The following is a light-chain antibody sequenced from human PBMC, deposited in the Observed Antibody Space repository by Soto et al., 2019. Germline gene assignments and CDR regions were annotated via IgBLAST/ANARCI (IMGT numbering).Light chain of an antibody. J-gene: IGLJ2*01. CDR1: SSNIGAIYD. V-gene: IGLV1-40*01. CDR2: ANT. Sequence: QSVLTQPPSVSGAPGQRVTISCTGSSSNIGAIYDVHWYQHLPGAAPKLLIYANTNRPSGVPDRFSGSKSGTSASLAITGLQAEDGADYYCQSFDSSLSALVFGGGTKVTVL. CDR3: QSFDSSLSALV.